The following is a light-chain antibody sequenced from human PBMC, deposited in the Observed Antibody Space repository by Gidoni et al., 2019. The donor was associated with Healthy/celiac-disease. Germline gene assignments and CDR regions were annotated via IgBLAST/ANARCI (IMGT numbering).Light chain of an antibody. J-gene: IGKJ2*01. CDR3: QQYYSTPPYT. Sequence: DIVMTQSTDPLAVSLGERATINCKSSQSVLYSSNNKNYLAWYQQKPGQPPKLLIYWASTRESGVPDRFSGSGSGTDFTLTISSLQAEDVAVYYCQQYYSTPPYTFGQGTKLEIK. CDR1: QSVLYSSNNKNY. CDR2: WAS. V-gene: IGKV4-1*01.